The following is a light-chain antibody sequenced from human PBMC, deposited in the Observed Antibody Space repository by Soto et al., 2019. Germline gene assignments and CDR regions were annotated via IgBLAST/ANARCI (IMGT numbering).Light chain of an antibody. CDR1: QTVSSRY. CDR2: GAS. Sequence: EIVLTQSPGTLSFSPGERATLSCRASQTVSSRYLSWYQQKPGQAPRLLIYGASSRATGIPDRFSGSGSGTDFTLTSSRLEPEDFGVYSCQQHSSSPHMYAFGQGTKLEIK. J-gene: IGKJ2*01. V-gene: IGKV3-20*01. CDR3: QQHSSSPHMYA.